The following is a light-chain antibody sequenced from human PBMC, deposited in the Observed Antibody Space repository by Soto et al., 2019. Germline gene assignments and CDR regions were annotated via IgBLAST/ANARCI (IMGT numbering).Light chain of an antibody. CDR3: EQYNNWFSIT. V-gene: IGKV3-15*01. CDR2: DTY. Sequence: IVMTQSPASLSVCPGERATPVCSASQSVRSKVAWYQQKPGEAPSLVIYDTYIRATGIPARFSGGGFGKEFTLTTSSLPPEEFAVSYCEQYNNWFSITFGQGTRLEIK. J-gene: IGKJ5*01. CDR1: QSVRSK.